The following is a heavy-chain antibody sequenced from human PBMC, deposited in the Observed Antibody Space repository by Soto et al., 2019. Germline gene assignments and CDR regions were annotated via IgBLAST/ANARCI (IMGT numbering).Heavy chain of an antibody. D-gene: IGHD4-4*01. Sequence: SETLSLTCAVYGGSFSGYYWSWIRQPQGKGLEWIGEIKHSGSTNYNPSLKSRVTISVDTSKNQFSLKLSSVTAADTAVYYCAIRWTTGTPYGMDVWGQGTTVTVSS. J-gene: IGHJ6*02. CDR1: GGSFSGYY. V-gene: IGHV4-34*01. CDR3: AIRWTTGTPYGMDV. CDR2: IKHSGST.